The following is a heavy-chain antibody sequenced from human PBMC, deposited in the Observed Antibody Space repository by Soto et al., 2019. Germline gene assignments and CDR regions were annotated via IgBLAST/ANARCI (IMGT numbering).Heavy chain of an antibody. V-gene: IGHV1-69*01. CDR3: AGGGYSYGKIDY. D-gene: IGHD5-18*01. Sequence: QVQLVQSGAEVKKPGSSAKVSCKASGGTFSSYAISWVRQAPGQGLEWMGGIIPILGTASYAQKFQGRVTITADESTSTAYMELSSLRSEDTAVYYCAGGGYSYGKIDYWGQGTLVTVSS. CDR1: GGTFSSYA. J-gene: IGHJ4*02. CDR2: IIPILGTA.